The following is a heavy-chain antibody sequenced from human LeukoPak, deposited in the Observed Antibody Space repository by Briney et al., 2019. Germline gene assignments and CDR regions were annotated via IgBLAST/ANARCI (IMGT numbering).Heavy chain of an antibody. V-gene: IGHV1-46*01. D-gene: IGHD3-3*01. Sequence: ASVKVSCKASGYTFTSYYMHWVRQAPGQGLEWMGIINPSGGSTSHAQKFQGRVTMTRDTSTSTVYMERSSLRSEDTAVYYCARGWARYDFWIGYYSDFDYWGQGTLVTVSS. J-gene: IGHJ4*02. CDR3: ARGWARYDFWIGYYSDFDY. CDR2: INPSGGST. CDR1: GYTFTSYY.